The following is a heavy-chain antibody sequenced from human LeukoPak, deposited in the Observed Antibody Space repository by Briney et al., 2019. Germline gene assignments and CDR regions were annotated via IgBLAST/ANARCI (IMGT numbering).Heavy chain of an antibody. V-gene: IGHV3-21*01. CDR2: ISSSSSYI. D-gene: IGHD2-15*01. J-gene: IGHJ4*02. CDR3: ARTYCSGGSCHPRGYYFDY. Sequence: GGSLRLSCAASGFTFSSYEMNWVRQAPGKGLEWVSSISSSSSYIYYADSVKGRFTISRDNAKNSLYLQMNSLRAEDTAVYYCARTYCSGGSCHPRGYYFDYWGQGTLVTVSS. CDR1: GFTFSSYE.